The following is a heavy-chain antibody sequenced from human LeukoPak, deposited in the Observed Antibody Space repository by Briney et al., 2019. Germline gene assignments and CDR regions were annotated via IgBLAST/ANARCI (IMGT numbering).Heavy chain of an antibody. CDR2: MNPNSGNT. D-gene: IGHD3-22*01. J-gene: IGHJ5*02. Sequence: GASVKVSCKASGYTFTSYDINWVRQATGQGLEWMGWMNPNSGNTGYAQKFQGRVTITRNTSISTAYMELSSLRSEDTAVYYCAREPNYYYDSSAYFDPWGQGTLVTVSS. CDR1: GYTFTSYD. V-gene: IGHV1-8*03. CDR3: AREPNYYYDSSAYFDP.